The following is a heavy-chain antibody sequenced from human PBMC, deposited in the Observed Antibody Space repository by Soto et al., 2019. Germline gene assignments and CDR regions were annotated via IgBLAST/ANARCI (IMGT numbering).Heavy chain of an antibody. V-gene: IGHV1-69*01. Sequence: SVKVACTASAGSFRHYALSWVRQAPGQGLEWMGGIIPVLATTTYAQKFQGRVSISADESTSTAYIELSSLNSEGTAVYYCACNWGNSLRNWLAPWGQGTLVTVSS. CDR1: AGSFRHYA. J-gene: IGHJ5*02. D-gene: IGHD7-27*01. CDR3: ACNWGNSLRNWLAP. CDR2: IIPVLATT.